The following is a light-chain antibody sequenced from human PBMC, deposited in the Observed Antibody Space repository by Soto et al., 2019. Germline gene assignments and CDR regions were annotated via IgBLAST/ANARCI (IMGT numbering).Light chain of an antibody. CDR2: GAS. Sequence: EIVLTQSPGTLSLSPGERATLSCRASQSVSGSYLAWYQQKPGQAPRLLIYGASSRATDIPDRFSGSGSGTDFTLTISRLEPEDFAVYYCQQYGSSPGFGPGTKVDIK. V-gene: IGKV3-20*01. CDR1: QSVSGSY. J-gene: IGKJ3*01. CDR3: QQYGSSPG.